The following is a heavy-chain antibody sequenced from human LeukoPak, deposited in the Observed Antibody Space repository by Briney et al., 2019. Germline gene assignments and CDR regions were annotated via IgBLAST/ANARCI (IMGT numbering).Heavy chain of an antibody. J-gene: IGHJ3*02. CDR1: GGTFSSYA. D-gene: IGHD6-19*01. Sequence: ASVKVSCKASGGTFSSYAISWVRQAPGQGLEWMGGIIPILGIANYAQKFQGRVTITADKSTSTAYMELSSLRSEDTAVCYCARDLESSGWYWGHAFDIWGQGTMVTVSS. CDR3: ARDLESSGWYWGHAFDI. CDR2: IIPILGIA. V-gene: IGHV1-69*10.